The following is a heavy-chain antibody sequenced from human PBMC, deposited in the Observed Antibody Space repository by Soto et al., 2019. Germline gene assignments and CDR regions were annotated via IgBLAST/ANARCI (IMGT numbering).Heavy chain of an antibody. V-gene: IGHV1-18*01. CDR2: ISANDGGT. Sequence: QALLEQSGPEVKKRGGSVRISCWLYDSVFVSSVITWLRQAPGQGFEWMGWISANDGGTWYAMKFKDRKVMTPAPMRNMAYLPQRAVTSEASAVYFCERGGGRHATPIETWGQGPPVTVSS. CDR1: DSVFVSSV. CDR3: ERGGGRHATPIET. D-gene: IGHD3-16*01. J-gene: IGHJ4*02.